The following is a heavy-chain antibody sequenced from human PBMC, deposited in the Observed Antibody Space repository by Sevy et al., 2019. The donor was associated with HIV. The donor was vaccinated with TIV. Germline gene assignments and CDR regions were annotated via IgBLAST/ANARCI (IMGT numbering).Heavy chain of an antibody. Sequence: SETLSLTCTVSGGSVTTGYWSWIRQPPGKGPEWIGYVYDIGRTAYSPSLKSRVTISLDTTKNQFSLQLNSITAADTAVYYGAGVRDYGSGSFSPWFGPWGQGTLVTVSS. CDR2: VYDIGRT. J-gene: IGHJ5*02. CDR3: AGVRDYGSGSFSPWFGP. D-gene: IGHD3-10*01. V-gene: IGHV4-59*02. CDR1: GGSVTTGY.